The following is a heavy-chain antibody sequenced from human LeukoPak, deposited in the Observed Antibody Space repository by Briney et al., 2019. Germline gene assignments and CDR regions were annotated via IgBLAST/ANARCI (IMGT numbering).Heavy chain of an antibody. J-gene: IGHJ4*02. CDR2: ISYDGTNK. Sequence: PGRSLRLPCAASGFTFNIFAMHWVRQAPGKGLEWVAVISYDGTNKYYADSVKGRFTISRDNSKNTLYLQMDSLRADDMSVYYCARGYTSASSWGQGTLVTVSS. CDR3: ARGYTSASS. D-gene: IGHD6-19*01. CDR1: GFTFNIFA. V-gene: IGHV3-30*04.